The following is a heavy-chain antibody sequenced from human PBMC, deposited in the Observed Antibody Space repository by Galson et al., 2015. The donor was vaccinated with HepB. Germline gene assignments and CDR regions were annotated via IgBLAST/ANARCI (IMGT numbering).Heavy chain of an antibody. Sequence: SLRLSCAASGFTFDDYAMHWVRQAPGKGLEWVSGISWNSGSIGYADSVKGRFTISRDNAKNSLYLQMNSLRAEDTALYYCAKDWTSEGGAIDYWGQGTLVTVSS. D-gene: IGHD1-26*01. CDR3: AKDWTSEGGAIDY. J-gene: IGHJ4*02. V-gene: IGHV3-9*01. CDR2: ISWNSGSI. CDR1: GFTFDDYA.